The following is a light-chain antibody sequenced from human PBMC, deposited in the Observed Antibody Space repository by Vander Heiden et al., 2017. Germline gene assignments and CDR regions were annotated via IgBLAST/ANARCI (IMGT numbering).Light chain of an antibody. CDR3: QQSDSTPLT. CDR2: GAS. V-gene: IGKV1-39*01. J-gene: IGKJ1*01. Sequence: DIQMTQPPSSLSASEGDRVAISCRASQNIGNCLNWYQQKPGKAPILLIYGASRLQRGVPSRFSGSGSGTDFTLTISSLQPEDFATYYCQQSDSTPLTFGQGTKVEIK. CDR1: QNIGNC.